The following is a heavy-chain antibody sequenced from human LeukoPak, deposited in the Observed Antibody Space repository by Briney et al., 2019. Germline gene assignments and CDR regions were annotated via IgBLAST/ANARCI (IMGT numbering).Heavy chain of an antibody. Sequence: PSETLSLTCTVSGGSISSYYWSWIRQPAGKGLEWIGRSYTSGSTNYNPSLKSRVTISVDKSKNQFSLKLSSVTAADTAVYYCARDAESSGWYGVWGQGTLVTVSS. J-gene: IGHJ4*02. D-gene: IGHD6-19*01. CDR1: GGSISSYY. V-gene: IGHV4-4*07. CDR2: SYTSGST. CDR3: ARDAESSGWYGV.